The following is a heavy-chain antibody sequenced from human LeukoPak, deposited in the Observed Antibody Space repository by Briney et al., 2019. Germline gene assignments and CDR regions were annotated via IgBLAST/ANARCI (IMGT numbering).Heavy chain of an antibody. CDR1: GGSISSGGYY. J-gene: IGHJ3*02. Sequence: SETLSLTCTVSGGSISSGGYYWSWIRQHPGKGLEWIGYIYYSGSTYYNPSLKSRVTISVDTSKNQFSLKLSSVTAADTAVYYCAREKIVATGNAFDIWGQGTMVTVSS. CDR3: AREKIVATGNAFDI. CDR2: IYYSGST. V-gene: IGHV4-31*03. D-gene: IGHD5-12*01.